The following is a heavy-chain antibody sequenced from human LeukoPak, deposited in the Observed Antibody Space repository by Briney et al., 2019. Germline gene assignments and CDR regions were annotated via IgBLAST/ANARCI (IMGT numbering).Heavy chain of an antibody. CDR3: AKDRYYCDSSAPDY. CDR2: ISYDGSNK. D-gene: IGHD3-22*01. CDR1: GFTFSSYG. V-gene: IGHV3-30*18. J-gene: IGHJ4*02. Sequence: PGRSLRLSCAASGFTFSSYGMHWVRQAPGKGLEWVAVISYDGSNKYYADSVKGRFTIPRDNSKNTLYLQMNSLRAEDTAVYYCAKDRYYCDSSAPDYWGQGTLVTVSS.